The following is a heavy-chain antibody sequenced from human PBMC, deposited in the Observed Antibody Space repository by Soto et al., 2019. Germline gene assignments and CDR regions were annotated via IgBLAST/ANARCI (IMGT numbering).Heavy chain of an antibody. J-gene: IGHJ4*02. Sequence: QVQLQESGPGLVKPSETLSLTCTVSGGSINSYYWSWIRQPPGKGLEWIGYIYYSGSTNYNPSLKSRVTISVDTSKNQFSLKLSSVTAADTAVYYCARATFITMINWGQGTLVTVSS. CDR3: ARATFITMIN. CDR1: GGSINSYY. V-gene: IGHV4-59*01. CDR2: IYYSGST. D-gene: IGHD3-22*01.